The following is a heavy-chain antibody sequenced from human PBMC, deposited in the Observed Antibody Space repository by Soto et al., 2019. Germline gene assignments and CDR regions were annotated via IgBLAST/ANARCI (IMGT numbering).Heavy chain of an antibody. Sequence: EVQLVESGGGSVQPGGSLRLSCAASGFSISNYWMNWVRQAPGKGLVWVSRIRSDGSSTTYADSVRGRFTTSRDNAKNTLYLQMNSLRAEDTAVYYCLVYGERWGQGTLVTVSS. J-gene: IGHJ4*02. D-gene: IGHD4-17*01. CDR3: LVYGER. V-gene: IGHV3-74*01. CDR1: GFSISNYW. CDR2: IRSDGSST.